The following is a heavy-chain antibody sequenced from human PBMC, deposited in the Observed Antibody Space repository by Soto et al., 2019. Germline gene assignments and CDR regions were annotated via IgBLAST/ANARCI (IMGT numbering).Heavy chain of an antibody. CDR3: ASGNTMVRGFLNYYYHGMDF. D-gene: IGHD3-10*01. CDR2: IYYSGST. J-gene: IGHJ6*02. Sequence: PSETLSLTCTVSGGSISSGGYYWSWIRQHPGKGLEWIGYIYYSGSTYYNPSLKSGVTISVDTSKNQFSLKLSSVTAADTPVYYCASGNTMVRGFLNYYYHGMDFWGQGTTVTASS. V-gene: IGHV4-31*03. CDR1: GGSISSGGYY.